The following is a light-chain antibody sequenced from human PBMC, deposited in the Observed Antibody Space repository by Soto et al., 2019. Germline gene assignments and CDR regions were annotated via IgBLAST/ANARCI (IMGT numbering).Light chain of an antibody. CDR1: QSVGRN. J-gene: IGKJ5*01. Sequence: IVLVQSPAPRSVSPGERATLSCRASQSVGRNLAWYQQKPGQAPRLLISGASTRATGIPARFSGSGSGTDFTLTISSLEPEDFAVYYCQQRSQWPLTFGQGTRLEIK. CDR2: GAS. CDR3: QQRSQWPLT. V-gene: IGKV3-11*01.